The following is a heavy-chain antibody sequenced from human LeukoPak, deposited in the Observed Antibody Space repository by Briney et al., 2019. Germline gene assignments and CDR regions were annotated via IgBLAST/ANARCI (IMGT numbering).Heavy chain of an antibody. Sequence: GESLKISCKASGYSFTTYWIGWVRQMPGKGLEWMGIIYPGDSDARYNPSFQGQVTISVDTSITTAHLQWSSLKASDTPIYYCAISLGLSDTYWDFWGQGTLVTVTS. D-gene: IGHD2-8*02. CDR3: AISLGLSDTYWDF. CDR2: IYPGDSDA. CDR1: GYSFTTYW. J-gene: IGHJ4*02. V-gene: IGHV5-51*01.